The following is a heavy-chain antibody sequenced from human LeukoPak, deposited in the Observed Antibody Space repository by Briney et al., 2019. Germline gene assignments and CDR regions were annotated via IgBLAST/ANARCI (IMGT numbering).Heavy chain of an antibody. CDR1: GFTVSYNY. V-gene: IGHV3-66*01. CDR2: IYSSGNT. CDR3: ARGTAWGHQYH. D-gene: IGHD7-27*01. Sequence: GGSLRLSCAASGFTVSYNYMSWVRQAPGKGLEWVSIIYSSGNTYYADSVKGRFTISRDNSKSMLYLQMNSLRAEDTAVYYCARGTAWGHQYHWGQGTLVTVSS. J-gene: IGHJ5*02.